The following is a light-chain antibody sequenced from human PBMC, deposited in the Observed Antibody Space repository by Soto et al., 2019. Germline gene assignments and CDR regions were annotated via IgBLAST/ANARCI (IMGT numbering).Light chain of an antibody. V-gene: IGKV3-11*01. Sequence: EIVMTQSPATLSVSPVERATLSCMASQSVSSNLAWYQQKPGQAPRLLIYDASNRATGIPARFSGSGSGTDFTLTISNLEPEDFAVYYCQQRSNWPQITFGQGTRLEI. CDR1: QSVSSN. J-gene: IGKJ5*01. CDR3: QQRSNWPQIT. CDR2: DAS.